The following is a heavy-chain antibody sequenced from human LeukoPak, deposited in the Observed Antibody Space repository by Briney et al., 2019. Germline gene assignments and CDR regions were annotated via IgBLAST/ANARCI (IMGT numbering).Heavy chain of an antibody. D-gene: IGHD6-19*01. CDR1: GYSFTSYW. V-gene: IGHV5-51*01. J-gene: IGHJ4*02. CDR3: ARVIPIAVAATEYYFDY. CDR2: IYPGDSDT. Sequence: GESLQISCKGSGYSFTSYWIGWVRQMPGKGLEWMGIIYPGDSDTRYSPSFQGQVTISADKSISTAYLQWSSLKASDTAMYYCARVIPIAVAATEYYFDYWGQGTLVTVSS.